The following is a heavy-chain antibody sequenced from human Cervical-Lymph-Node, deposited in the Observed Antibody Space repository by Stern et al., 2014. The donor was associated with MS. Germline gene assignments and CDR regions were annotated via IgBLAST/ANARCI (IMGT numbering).Heavy chain of an antibody. CDR2: TSATGDHS. J-gene: IGHJ4*02. D-gene: IGHD5-18*01. CDR3: AKDRGYTYGRFDY. V-gene: IGHV3-23*04. CDR1: GFTFSSYA. Sequence: EMQLVESGGGSVQPGGSLRLSCTASGFTFSSYAMTWVRQAPGKGLEWVSSTSATGDHSYYADSVKGRFTISRDNSKNTLYLQMNSLRADDTAMYYCAKDRGYTYGRFDYWGQGTLVTVSS.